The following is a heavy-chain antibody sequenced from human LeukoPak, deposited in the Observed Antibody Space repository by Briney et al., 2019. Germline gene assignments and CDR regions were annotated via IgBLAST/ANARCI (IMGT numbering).Heavy chain of an antibody. Sequence: SETLSLTCTVSGGSITSYYWSWIRQPPGKGLEWIGYIYYSGSTTYNPPLKSRVTISVETSKNQFSLKLRSVTAADTAIYYCARHIPGNPYFDYWGQGTLVTVSS. D-gene: IGHD2/OR15-2a*01. V-gene: IGHV4-59*08. CDR1: GGSITSYY. J-gene: IGHJ4*02. CDR3: ARHIPGNPYFDY. CDR2: IYYSGST.